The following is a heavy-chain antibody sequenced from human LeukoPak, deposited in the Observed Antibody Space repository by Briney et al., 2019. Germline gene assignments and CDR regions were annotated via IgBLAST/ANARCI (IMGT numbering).Heavy chain of an antibody. CDR3: ATLAAGFYY. V-gene: IGHV3-7*01. CDR2: IKQDGSEK. J-gene: IGHJ4*02. D-gene: IGHD6-13*01. CDR1: GFTFSSYW. Sequence: PGVSLRLSCAASGFTFSSYWMSWVRQAPGKGLEWVANIKQDGSEKYYVDSVKGRFTISRDNDKNSLYLQMNSLRDDDTALYYCATLAAGFYYWGQGTPVTVSS.